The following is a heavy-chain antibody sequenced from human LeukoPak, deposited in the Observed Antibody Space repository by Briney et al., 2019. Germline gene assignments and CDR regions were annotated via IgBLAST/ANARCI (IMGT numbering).Heavy chain of an antibody. J-gene: IGHJ4*02. V-gene: IGHV4-30-4*08. CDR2: IYYSGST. Sequence: PSETLSLTCTVSGGSISSGTYHWSWIRQPPGKGLEWIGYIYYSGSTYYNPSLKSRVTISVDTSKNWFSLKLSSVTAADTAVYYCARDYGSGNVEFDYWGQGTLVTVSS. CDR3: ARDYGSGNVEFDY. CDR1: GGSISSGTYH. D-gene: IGHD3-10*01.